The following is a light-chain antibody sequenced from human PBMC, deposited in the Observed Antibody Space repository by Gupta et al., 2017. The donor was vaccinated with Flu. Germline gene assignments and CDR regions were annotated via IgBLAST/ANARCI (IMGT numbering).Light chain of an antibody. Sequence: GDRVTITCRANQDIRTYLAWFQHKPGKPPKSLIFAASSLLRGVPSKFSGSGSGTDFVLTITSLQPEDFATYYCQQYYTSPYTFGQGTKLEIK. CDR3: QQYYTSPYT. V-gene: IGKV1-16*02. CDR2: AAS. CDR1: QDIRTY. J-gene: IGKJ2*01.